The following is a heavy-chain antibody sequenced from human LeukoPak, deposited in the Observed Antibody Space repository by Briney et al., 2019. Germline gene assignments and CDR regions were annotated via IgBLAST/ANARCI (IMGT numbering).Heavy chain of an antibody. J-gene: IGHJ4*02. CDR2: INPSGGST. CDR3: ASSLSKLPSDY. Sequence: ASVKVSCKASGYTFTSYYMHWVLQAPGQGLEWMGIINPSGGSTSYAQKFQGRVTMTRDTSTSTVYMELSSLRSEDTAVYYCASSLSKLPSDYWGQGTLVTVSS. CDR1: GYTFTSYY. D-gene: IGHD2-15*01. V-gene: IGHV1-46*03.